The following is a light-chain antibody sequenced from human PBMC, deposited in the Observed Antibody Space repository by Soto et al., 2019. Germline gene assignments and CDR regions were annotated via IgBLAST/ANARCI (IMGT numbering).Light chain of an antibody. CDR2: DAS. J-gene: IGKJ1*01. V-gene: IGKV1-5*01. CDR1: ESVSKW. Sequence: IQMTQSHSFLSASVGDKVTITCRATESVSKWLAWYQEKPGNPPRPLIYDASTLESGVPSRFSGSGSGTEFTLTISSLQSEDFAVYYCLHYYDWPRWTFGQGTKVDIK. CDR3: LHYYDWPRWT.